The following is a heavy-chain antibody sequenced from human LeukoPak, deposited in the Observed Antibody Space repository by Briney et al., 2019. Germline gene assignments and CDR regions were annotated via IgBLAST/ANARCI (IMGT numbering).Heavy chain of an antibody. V-gene: IGHV3-11*01. J-gene: IGHJ6*02. CDR1: GFTFSDYY. Sequence: KPGGSLRLSCAASGFTFSDYYMSWIRQAPGKGLEWVSYISSSGSTIYYADSVKGRFTISRDNAQNSLYLRMNSRSVEDTAVYYCAIGSRVGAAGLYDYGMDVWGQGTTVTVSS. CDR3: AIGSRVGAAGLYDYGMDV. CDR2: ISSSGSTI. D-gene: IGHD1-26*01.